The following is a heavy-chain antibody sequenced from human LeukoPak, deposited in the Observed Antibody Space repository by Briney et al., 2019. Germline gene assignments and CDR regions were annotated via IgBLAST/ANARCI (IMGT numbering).Heavy chain of an antibody. J-gene: IGHJ4*02. CDR3: ARDETSGYIDY. CDR2: IYSGGST. CDR1: GFTVSSNH. Sequence: GGSLRLSCAASGFTVSSNHMSWVRQAPGKGLEWVSVIYSGGSTYYADSVKGRFTISRDNSKNTLYLQMNSLRAEDTAVYYCARDETSGYIDYWGQGTLVTVSS. D-gene: IGHD2-15*01. V-gene: IGHV3-66*01.